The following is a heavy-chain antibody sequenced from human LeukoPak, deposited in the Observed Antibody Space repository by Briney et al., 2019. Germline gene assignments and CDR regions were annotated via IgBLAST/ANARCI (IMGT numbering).Heavy chain of an antibody. CDR2: INSDGGST. Sequence: GGSLRLSCAASGFTFSSYWMHWVRQAPGKGLVWVSRINSDGGSTSYADSVKGRFTISRDNAKNTLYLQMNSLRAEDTAVYYCARVRWLWGPTGFDYWGQGTLVTVSS. V-gene: IGHV3-74*01. J-gene: IGHJ4*02. CDR3: ARVRWLWGPTGFDY. D-gene: IGHD3-22*01. CDR1: GFTFSSYW.